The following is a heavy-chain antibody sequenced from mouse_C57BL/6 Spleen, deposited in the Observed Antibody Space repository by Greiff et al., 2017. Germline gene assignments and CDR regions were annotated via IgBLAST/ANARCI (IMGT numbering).Heavy chain of an antibody. CDR2: IYPRSGNT. J-gene: IGHJ4*01. Sequence: QVQLKESGAELARPGASVKLSCKASGYTFTSYGISWVKQRTGQGLEWIGEIYPRSGNTYYNEKFKGKATLTADKSSSTAYMELRSLTSEDSAVYFCARGDYGILDYWGQGTSVTVSS. CDR3: ARGDYGILDY. D-gene: IGHD1-1*01. CDR1: GYTFTSYG. V-gene: IGHV1-81*01.